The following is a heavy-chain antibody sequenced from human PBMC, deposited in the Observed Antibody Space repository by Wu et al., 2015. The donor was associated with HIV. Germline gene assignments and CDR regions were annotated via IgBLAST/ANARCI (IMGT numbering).Heavy chain of an antibody. Sequence: QVQLVQSGAEVKKPGASVKVSCKVSGYTLTKLSIHWVRQAPGKGLEWMGGFDPDDGKIIYAQKFQGRVIMTEDTSTNTAYLGLSSLTSEDTAVFYCATKPRDIWSIGLQHWGQGTLVTVYS. V-gene: IGHV1-24*01. CDR2: FDPDDGKI. J-gene: IGHJ1*01. CDR3: ATKPRDIWSIGLQH. CDR1: GYTLTKLS. D-gene: IGHD1-26*01.